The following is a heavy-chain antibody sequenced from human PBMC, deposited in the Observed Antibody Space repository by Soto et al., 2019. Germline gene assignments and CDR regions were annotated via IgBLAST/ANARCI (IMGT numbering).Heavy chain of an antibody. CDR3: ARGGGSGSYTTYFDY. CDR2: IYSGGST. J-gene: IGHJ4*02. Sequence: GGSLRLSCAASGFTVSSNYMSWVRQAPGKGLEWVSVIYSGGSTYYADSVKGRFTISRDNSKNTLYLQMNSLRAEDTAVYYCARGGGSGSYTTYFDYWGQGTLVTVSS. CDR1: GFTVSSNY. V-gene: IGHV3-53*01. D-gene: IGHD3-10*01.